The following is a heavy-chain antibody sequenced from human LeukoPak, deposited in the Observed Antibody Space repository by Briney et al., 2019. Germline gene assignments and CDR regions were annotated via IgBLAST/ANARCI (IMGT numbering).Heavy chain of an antibody. Sequence: ASVKVSCKASGGTFSSYAINWVRQAPGQRLEWLGRIIPVIGTAHYAQKFKGRVTIIADKSTTIAYMDLNSLTSEDTAVYYCARDDGYSSSYWYFDLWGRGTLVTVSS. CDR1: GGTFSSYA. V-gene: IGHV1-69*06. J-gene: IGHJ2*01. D-gene: IGHD6-6*01. CDR3: ARDDGYSSSYWYFDL. CDR2: IIPVIGTA.